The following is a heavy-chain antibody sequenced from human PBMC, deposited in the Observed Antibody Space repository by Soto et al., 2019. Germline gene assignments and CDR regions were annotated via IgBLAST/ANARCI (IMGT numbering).Heavy chain of an antibody. Sequence: QVQLVQSGAEVKKPGSSVKVSCKASGGTFSSYAISWVRQAPGQGLEWMGGIIPIFGTANYAQKFQGRVTMTAEKSTSTAYMALSSLSSEDTAVYYCAGVPPATGIAVAETNYWYVDLWGRGTLVTVSS. V-gene: IGHV1-69*06. CDR1: GGTFSSYA. J-gene: IGHJ2*01. CDR2: IIPIFGTA. CDR3: AGVPPATGIAVAETNYWYVDL. D-gene: IGHD6-19*01.